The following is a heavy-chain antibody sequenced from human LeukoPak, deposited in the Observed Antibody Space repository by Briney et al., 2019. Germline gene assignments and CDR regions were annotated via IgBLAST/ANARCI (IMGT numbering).Heavy chain of an antibody. CDR2: ISGGGETI. CDR1: GFTLVSYA. V-gene: IGHV3-23*01. CDR3: AKDLNGDGGSLYY. J-gene: IGHJ4*02. D-gene: IGHD1-26*01. Sequence: GGSLRLSCAASGFTLVSYAMSWVRQAPGKGLEWVSAISGGGETIYYADSVKGRFAISRDNSKNTLYLQMNGLRAEDTAIYYCAKDLNGDGGSLYYWGQGTLVTVSS.